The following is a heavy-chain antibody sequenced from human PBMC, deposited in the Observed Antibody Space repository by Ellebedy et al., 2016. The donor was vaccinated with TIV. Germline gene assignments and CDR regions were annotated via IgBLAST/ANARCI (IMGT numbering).Heavy chain of an antibody. J-gene: IGHJ6*02. D-gene: IGHD2-2*01. CDR3: ARDLVVVPPAIVSDYYYGMDV. Sequence: PGGSLRLSCAASGFTFSSYSMNWVRQAPGKGLEWVSSISSSGIYIYYADSVKGRFTIYRDNAKNSLYLQRNSLRAEDTAVYYCARDLVVVPPAIVSDYYYGMDVWGHGTTVTVSS. CDR1: GFTFSSYS. CDR2: ISSSGIYI. V-gene: IGHV3-21*01.